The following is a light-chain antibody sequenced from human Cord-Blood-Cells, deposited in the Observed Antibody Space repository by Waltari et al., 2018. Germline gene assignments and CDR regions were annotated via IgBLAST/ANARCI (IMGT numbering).Light chain of an antibody. CDR1: KSISSY. V-gene: IGKV1-39*01. Sequence: DIQITQSPSSLSASVGDRVTITCRASKSISSYLNWYQQKPGKAPKRWIYAASSLQSGGPSRFSGIGSGTDFTLTISSLQPEDFATYYCQQSYSTLTFGGGTKVEIK. CDR3: QQSYSTLT. CDR2: AAS. J-gene: IGKJ4*01.